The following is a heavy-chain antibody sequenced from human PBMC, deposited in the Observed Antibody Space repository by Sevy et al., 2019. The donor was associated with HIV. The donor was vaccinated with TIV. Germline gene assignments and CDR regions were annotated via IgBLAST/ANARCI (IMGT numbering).Heavy chain of an antibody. V-gene: IGHV4-31*03. J-gene: IGHJ3*02. CDR1: GGSISSLNYY. D-gene: IGHD1-26*01. Sequence: SETLSLTCTVSGGSISSLNYYWSWIRQHPGKGLEWIGYISYSGRTYYNPSLKSRVTISVDTSKNQFSLKLSSVTAADTAVYYCARVNAYLASDAFDIWGQGTLVTVSS. CDR3: ARVNAYLASDAFDI. CDR2: ISYSGRT.